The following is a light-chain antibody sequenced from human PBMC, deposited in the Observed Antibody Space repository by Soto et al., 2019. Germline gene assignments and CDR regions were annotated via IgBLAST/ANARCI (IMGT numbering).Light chain of an antibody. V-gene: IGLV1-40*01. CDR1: SSNIGAGYD. CDR2: GNS. J-gene: IGLJ1*01. Sequence: QLVLTQPPSVSGAPGQRVTISCTGSSSNIGAGYDVHWYQQLPGTAPKLLIYGNSNRPSGVPDRFSGSKSGTSASLAITGLQDEDEADYYCQAYDSSFYVFGTGTKLTVL. CDR3: QAYDSSFYV.